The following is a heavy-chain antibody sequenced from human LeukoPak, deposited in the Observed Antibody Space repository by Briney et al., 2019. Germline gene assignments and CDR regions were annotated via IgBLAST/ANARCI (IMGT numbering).Heavy chain of an antibody. CDR2: ISYDGSNK. CDR3: AKDSGYSYGSQLGG. J-gene: IGHJ4*02. V-gene: IGHV3-30*18. CDR1: GFTFSSYG. Sequence: GGSLRLSCAASGFTFSSYGMHWVRQAPGKGLEWVAVISYDGSNKYYADSVKGRFTISRDNSKNTLYLQTNSLRAEDTAVYYCAKDSGYSYGSQLGGWGQGTLVTVSS. D-gene: IGHD5-18*01.